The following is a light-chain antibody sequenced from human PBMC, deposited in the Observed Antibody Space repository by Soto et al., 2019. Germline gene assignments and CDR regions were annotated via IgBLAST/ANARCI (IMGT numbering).Light chain of an antibody. CDR2: AAS. Sequence: DIQMTQSPSSLSASVGDRVTITCRASQGISNYLAWFQHKPGKAPQSLISAASTLQTGVASRFSGSGYGTDFTLTISSLQPEDFATYYCQQYSRYPHTFGQGINLEI. CDR3: QQYSRYPHT. V-gene: IGKV1-16*01. J-gene: IGKJ2*01. CDR1: QGISNY.